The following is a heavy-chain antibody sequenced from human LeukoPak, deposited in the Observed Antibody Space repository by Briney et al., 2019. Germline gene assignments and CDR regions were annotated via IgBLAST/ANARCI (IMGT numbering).Heavy chain of an antibody. CDR3: ARIMDYYDGSGTGYAFDI. D-gene: IGHD3-22*01. V-gene: IGHV1-69*13. J-gene: IGHJ3*02. CDR1: GYTFTSYG. CDR2: IIPIFGTA. Sequence: EASVKVSCKASGYTFTSYGISWVRQAPGQGLEWMGGIIPIFGTANYAQKFQGRVTITADESTSTAYMELSSLRSEDTAVYYCARIMDYYDGSGTGYAFDIWGQGTMVTVSS.